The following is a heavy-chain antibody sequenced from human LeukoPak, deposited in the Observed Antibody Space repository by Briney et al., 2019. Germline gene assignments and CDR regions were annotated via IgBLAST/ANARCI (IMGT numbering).Heavy chain of an antibody. CDR3: TTDHFN. J-gene: IGHJ4*02. V-gene: IGHV3-15*01. Sequence: GGSLRLSCAAPGFTFTDAWMGWARQAPGRGLEWVGRVKSKARGGTTDYAAPVKGRFTIARDDSKDTVDLQMNSLNTEDTAVYYCTTDHFNWGRGTLVTVSS. CDR2: VKSKARGGTT. CDR1: GFTFTDAW.